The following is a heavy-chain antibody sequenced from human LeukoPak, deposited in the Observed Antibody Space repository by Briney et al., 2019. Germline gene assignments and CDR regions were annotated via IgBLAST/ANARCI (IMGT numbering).Heavy chain of an antibody. V-gene: IGHV1-69*04. Sequence: SVKVSCKASGGTFSSYAISWVRQAPGQGLEWMGRIIPILGIANYAQKFRGRVTITADKSTSTAYMELSSLRSEDTAVYYCATQGYSYGVFDIWGQGTMVTVSS. CDR1: GGTFSSYA. D-gene: IGHD5-18*01. J-gene: IGHJ3*02. CDR3: ATQGYSYGVFDI. CDR2: IIPILGIA.